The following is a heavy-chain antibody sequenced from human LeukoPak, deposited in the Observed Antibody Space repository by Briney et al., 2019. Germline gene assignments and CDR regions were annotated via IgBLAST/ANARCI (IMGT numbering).Heavy chain of an antibody. D-gene: IGHD2-2*01. CDR3: ARVRIGYCSSTSCPNWFDP. CDR2: INPNSGGT. CDR1: GYTFTGYY. Sequence: ASVKVSCKASGYTFTGYYMHWVRQAPGQGLEWMGWINPNSGGTNYAQKFQGRVTMTRDTSISTAYMELSRLRSDDTAVYYCARVRIGYCSSTSCPNWFDPWGQGTLVTASS. V-gene: IGHV1-2*02. J-gene: IGHJ5*02.